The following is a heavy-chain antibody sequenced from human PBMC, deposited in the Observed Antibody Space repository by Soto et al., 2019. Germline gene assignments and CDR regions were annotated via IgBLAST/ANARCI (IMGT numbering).Heavy chain of an antibody. V-gene: IGHV4-39*01. J-gene: IGHJ4*02. Sequence: PSETLSLTCTVSGDSITSNSYFWAWIRQPPGKVLEWIVSIYYSGTTYYNPSLKSRVTISLDRSNNQFSLKLTSVTSADTAVYYCVTSLNGYYKYFDYWGQGTLVTVSS. CDR1: GDSITSNSYF. CDR3: VTSLNGYYKYFDY. CDR2: IYYSGTT. D-gene: IGHD3-9*01.